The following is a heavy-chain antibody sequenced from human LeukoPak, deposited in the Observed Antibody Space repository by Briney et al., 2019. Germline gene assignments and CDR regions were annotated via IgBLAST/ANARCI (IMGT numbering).Heavy chain of an antibody. D-gene: IGHD2/OR15-2a*01. CDR1: GGSFSGYY. CDR2: INHSGST. Sequence: SETLSLTCAVYGGSFSGYYWSWIRQPPGKGLEWIGEINHSGSTNYNPSLKSRVTISVDTSKNQFSLKLSSVTAADTAVYYCARGESGGLSDYWGQGTLVTVSS. CDR3: ARGESGGLSDY. J-gene: IGHJ4*02. V-gene: IGHV4-34*01.